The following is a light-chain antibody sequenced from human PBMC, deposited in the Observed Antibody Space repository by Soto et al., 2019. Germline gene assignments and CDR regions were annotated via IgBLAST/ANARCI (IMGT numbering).Light chain of an antibody. V-gene: IGLV2-14*01. J-gene: IGLJ1*01. CDR1: ISHVGGYNY. CDR3: VSYTSNRASV. Sequence: VLTQSPSVSGSPSQSITISCTGTISHVGGYNYVSWYQQHPGKAPTLMIYEVIHRPAGVSNRFSGSKSGNTASLTISGLQAEYEADYYCVSYTSNRASVFGTGTQGTGL. CDR2: EVI.